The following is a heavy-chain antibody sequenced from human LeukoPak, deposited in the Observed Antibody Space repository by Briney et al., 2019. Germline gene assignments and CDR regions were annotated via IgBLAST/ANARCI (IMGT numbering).Heavy chain of an antibody. V-gene: IGHV3-30*02. CDR2: IRYDGSNK. CDR3: QGYYYYYMDV. J-gene: IGHJ6*03. CDR1: GFTFSSYG. Sequence: GGSLRLSCAASGFTFSSYGIHWVRQAPGKGLEWVAFIRYDGSNKYYADSVKGRFTISRDNSENTLYLQMNSLRAEDTAVYYCQGYYYYYMDVWGKGTTVTVSS.